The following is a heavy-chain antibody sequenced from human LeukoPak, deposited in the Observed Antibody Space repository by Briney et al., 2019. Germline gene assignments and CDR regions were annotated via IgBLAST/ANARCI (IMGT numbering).Heavy chain of an antibody. CDR2: SSASGSTI. V-gene: IGHV3-11*01. CDR3: AREWWYLDY. Sequence: PRGSLRLSPAGSGVTFSEYEMSRVREAPGKGLEWGSFSSASGSTIYYADSVKGRFNISRDKAKKTVYLQMNSLRVEDTAVYYCAREWWYLDYWGQGTLVTVSS. J-gene: IGHJ4*02. CDR1: GVTFSEYE. D-gene: IGHD2-15*01.